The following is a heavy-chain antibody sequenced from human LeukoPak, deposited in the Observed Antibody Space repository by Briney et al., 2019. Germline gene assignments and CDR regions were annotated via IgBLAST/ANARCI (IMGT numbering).Heavy chain of an antibody. Sequence: GRSLRLSCAASGFTFSSYAMHWVRQAPGKGLEWVAVISYDGSNKYYADSVKGRFTISRDNSKNTLYLQMNSLRAEDTAVYYCAKEPGIAVAGTRYFDYWGQGTLVTVSS. CDR1: GFTFSSYA. J-gene: IGHJ4*02. CDR3: AKEPGIAVAGTRYFDY. D-gene: IGHD6-19*01. V-gene: IGHV3-30-3*01. CDR2: ISYDGSNK.